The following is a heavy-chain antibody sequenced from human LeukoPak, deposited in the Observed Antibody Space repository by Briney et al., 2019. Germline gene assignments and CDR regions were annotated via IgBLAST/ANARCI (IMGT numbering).Heavy chain of an antibody. V-gene: IGHV3-23*01. CDR2: ISGSGGST. Sequence: GGSLRLSCAASGFTFSSYAMSWVRQAPGKGLEWVSAISGSGGSTYYAVSVKGRFTISRDNSKNTLYLQMNSLRAEDTAVYYCAKPLEMATIASGAFDIWGQGTMVTVSS. J-gene: IGHJ3*02. CDR1: GFTFSSYA. CDR3: AKPLEMATIASGAFDI. D-gene: IGHD5-24*01.